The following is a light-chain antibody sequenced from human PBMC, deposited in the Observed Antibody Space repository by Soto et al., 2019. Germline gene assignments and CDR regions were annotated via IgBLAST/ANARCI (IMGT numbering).Light chain of an antibody. V-gene: IGKV3-15*01. CDR1: QSVSTS. J-gene: IGKJ3*01. CDR2: HAS. Sequence: IVMTQSPATLSVSPGESATLSCRASQSVSTSLAWYQQRPCQTARLLIYHASSRATGVPARFRGSGSGTEVTITISRLQAEDFAVYYCQQHFSLPPFTFGPGTKVDIK. CDR3: QQHFSLPPFT.